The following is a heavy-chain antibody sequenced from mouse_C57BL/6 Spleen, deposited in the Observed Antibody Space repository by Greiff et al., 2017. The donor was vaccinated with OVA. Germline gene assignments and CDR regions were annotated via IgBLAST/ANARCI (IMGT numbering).Heavy chain of an antibody. Sequence: QVQLQQSGAELVRPGASVTLSCKASGYTFTDYEMHWVKQTPVHGLEWIGAIDPETGGTAHNQKFKGKAILTADKSSSTAYMELRSLTSEDSAVYYCTRSPEGAWFAYWGQGTLVTVSA. CDR1: GYTFTDYE. V-gene: IGHV1-15*01. J-gene: IGHJ3*01. CDR3: TRSPEGAWFAY. CDR2: IDPETGGT.